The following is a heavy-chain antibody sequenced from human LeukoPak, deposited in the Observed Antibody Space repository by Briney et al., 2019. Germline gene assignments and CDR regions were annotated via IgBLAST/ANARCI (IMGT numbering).Heavy chain of an antibody. CDR3: ASGPPRQADY. CDR2: INHSGST. CDR1: GGSFSGYY. V-gene: IGHV4-34*01. Sequence: PSETLSLTCAVYGGSFSGYYWSWIRQPPGKGLEWIGEINHSGSTNYNPSLKSRVTILVDTSKNQFSLKLSSVTAADTAVYYCASGPPRQADYWGQGTLVTVSS. J-gene: IGHJ4*02.